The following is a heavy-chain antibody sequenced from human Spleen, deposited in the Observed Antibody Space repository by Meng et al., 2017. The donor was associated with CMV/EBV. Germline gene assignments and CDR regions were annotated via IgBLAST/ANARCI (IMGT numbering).Heavy chain of an antibody. D-gene: IGHD2-2*01. V-gene: IGHV3-21*01. CDR2: ISSSCSYI. CDR1: GFTFSSYS. CDR3: ARLGVQGVVVPAAMDYYYYGMDV. J-gene: IGHJ6*02. Sequence: GESLKISCAASGFTFSSYSMNWVRQAPGKGLEWVSSISSSCSYIYYADSVKGRFTISRGNAKNSLYLQMNSLRAEDTAVYYCARLGVQGVVVPAAMDYYYYGMDVWGQGTTVTVSS.